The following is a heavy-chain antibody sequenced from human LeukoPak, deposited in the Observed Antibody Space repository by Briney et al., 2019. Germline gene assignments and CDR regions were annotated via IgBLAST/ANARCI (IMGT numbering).Heavy chain of an antibody. Sequence: PGGSLRLSCAASGFTFSTHSMNWVRQAPGKGLEWVAYFAGSDTTKYYADSVRGRFTISRDNAKKSLYLQMNSLRAEDTALYYCTTLGYHLDSWGQGTLVTVSS. CDR1: GFTFSTHS. CDR2: FAGSDTTK. J-gene: IGHJ4*02. V-gene: IGHV3-48*04. CDR3: TTLGYHLDS. D-gene: IGHD3-22*01.